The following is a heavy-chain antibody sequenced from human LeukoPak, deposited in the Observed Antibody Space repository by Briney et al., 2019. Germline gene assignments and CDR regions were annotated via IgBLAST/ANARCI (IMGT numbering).Heavy chain of an antibody. CDR3: ATPLRGTPNAFDI. CDR2: INHSGST. J-gene: IGHJ3*02. Sequence: PSETLSLTCAVYGGSFSGYYWSWIGQPPGKGLEWIGEINHSGSTNYNPSLKSRVTISVDTSKNQFSLKLSSVTAADTAAYYCATPLRGTPNAFDIWGQGTMVTVSS. CDR1: GGSFSGYY. V-gene: IGHV4-34*01. D-gene: IGHD2-15*01.